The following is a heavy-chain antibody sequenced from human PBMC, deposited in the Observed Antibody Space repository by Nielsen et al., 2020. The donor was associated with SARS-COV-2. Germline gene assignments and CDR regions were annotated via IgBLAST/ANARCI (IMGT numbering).Heavy chain of an antibody. CDR3: ARDRPIAARPFSPYYYYGMDV. CDR2: ISSSGSTI. J-gene: IGHJ6*02. D-gene: IGHD6-6*01. V-gene: IGHV3-48*03. Sequence: GESLKISCAASGFTFSSYEMNWVRQAPGKGLEWVSYISSSGSTIYYADSVKGRFTISRDNAKNSLYLQMNSLRAEDTAVYYCARDRPIAARPFSPYYYYGMDVWGQGTTVTVSS. CDR1: GFTFSSYE.